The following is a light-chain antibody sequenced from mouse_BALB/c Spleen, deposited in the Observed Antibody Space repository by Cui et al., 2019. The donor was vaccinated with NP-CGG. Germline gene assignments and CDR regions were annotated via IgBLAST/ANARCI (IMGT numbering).Light chain of an antibody. CDR2: GTN. V-gene: IGLV1*01. CDR1: TGAVTTSNY. Sequence: ALLSHASALTTSPGETVTLTCRSSTGAVTTSNYANWIQEKPDHLFTGLIGGTNNRAPGVPARFSGSLIGDKAALTITGAQTEDEAIYFCALWYSNHWVFGGGTKLTVL. J-gene: IGLJ1*01. CDR3: ALWYSNHWV.